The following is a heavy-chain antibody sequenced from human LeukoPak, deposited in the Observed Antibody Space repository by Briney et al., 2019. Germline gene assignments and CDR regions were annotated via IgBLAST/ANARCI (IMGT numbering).Heavy chain of an antibody. Sequence: GASVKVSCKASGYTFTSYGISWVRQAPGQGLEWMGWISAYNGNTNYAQKLQGRVTITADKSTSTAYMELSSLRSEDTAVYYCAREASIAARFFDYWGQGTLVTVSS. CDR2: ISAYNGNT. V-gene: IGHV1-18*01. D-gene: IGHD6-6*01. J-gene: IGHJ4*02. CDR1: GYTFTSYG. CDR3: AREASIAARFFDY.